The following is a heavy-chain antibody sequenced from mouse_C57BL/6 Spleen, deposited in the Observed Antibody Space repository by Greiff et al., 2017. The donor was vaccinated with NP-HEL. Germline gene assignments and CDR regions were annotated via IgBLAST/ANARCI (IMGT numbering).Heavy chain of an antibody. Sequence: QVQLQQSGAELVRPGASVKMSCKASGYTFTSYWITWVKQRPGQGLEWIGDIYPGSGSTNYNEKFKSKATLTVDTSSSTSYMQLSSLTSEDSADYYWARSEGRMVTTRDWYVDVWGTGTTVTVSS. CDR2: IYPGSGST. D-gene: IGHD2-2*01. CDR3: ARSEGRMVTTRDWYVDV. V-gene: IGHV1-55*01. J-gene: IGHJ1*03. CDR1: GYTFTSYW.